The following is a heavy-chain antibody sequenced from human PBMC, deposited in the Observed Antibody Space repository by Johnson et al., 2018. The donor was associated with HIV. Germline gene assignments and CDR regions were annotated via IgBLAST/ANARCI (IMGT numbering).Heavy chain of an antibody. CDR1: GFTFSIYT. J-gene: IGHJ3*02. CDR3: AGGGSGIAGAEEAVEI. D-gene: IGHD2/OR15-2a*01. Sequence: QVQLVESGGGVVQPGKSLRLSCAASGFTFSIYTMHWVRQAPGKGLEWVAVISYDGRNTYYVDSVKGRFTISRDSSKNTVYLQMNSLIADDTALYDCAGGGSGIAGAEEAVEIWGEGTRVTVAS. V-gene: IGHV3-30-3*01. CDR2: ISYDGRNT.